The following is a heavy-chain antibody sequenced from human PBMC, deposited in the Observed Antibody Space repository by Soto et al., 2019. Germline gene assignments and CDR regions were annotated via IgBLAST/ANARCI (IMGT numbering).Heavy chain of an antibody. J-gene: IGHJ4*02. CDR1: GCTLSSYA. D-gene: IGHD3-22*01. Sequence: SVKASCKASGCTLSSYAISCVRQAPGQGLEWMGGIIPIFGTANYAQKFQGRVTITADESTSTAYMELSSLRSGDTAVYYCARDTYYYDSSGYNPTYYFDYWGQGTLVTVSS. V-gene: IGHV1-69*13. CDR2: IIPIFGTA. CDR3: ARDTYYYDSSGYNPTYYFDY.